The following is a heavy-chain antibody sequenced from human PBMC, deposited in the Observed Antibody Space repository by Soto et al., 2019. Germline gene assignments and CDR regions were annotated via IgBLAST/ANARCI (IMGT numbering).Heavy chain of an antibody. CDR1: GGSISNSGNY. Sequence: PSETLSLTCIVSGGSISNSGNYWGWIRQPPGKGLEWIGYIYYSGSTHYNPSLKSRVTISVDTSKNQFSLKLSSVTAADTAVYYCARSDGRYWGQGTLVTVSS. CDR2: IYYSGST. V-gene: IGHV4-61*05. CDR3: ARSDGRY. J-gene: IGHJ4*02.